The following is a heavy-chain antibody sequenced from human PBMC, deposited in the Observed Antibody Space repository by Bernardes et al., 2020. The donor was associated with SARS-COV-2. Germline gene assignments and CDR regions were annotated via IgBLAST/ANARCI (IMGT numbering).Heavy chain of an antibody. V-gene: IGHV3-48*02. CDR3: ARGENCSDGICYKGNNIFDV. CDR1: GFTFSSRS. Sequence: GGSLRLSCAASGFTFSSRSMNWVRQAPGKGLEWISYFSGIGSRVYYAGSVKGRFTISRDNAKNLLYLQMNSLRDEDTAVYYCARGENCSDGICYKGNNIFDVWGQGTKVTVSS. D-gene: IGHD2-8*01. J-gene: IGHJ3*01. CDR2: FSGIGSRV.